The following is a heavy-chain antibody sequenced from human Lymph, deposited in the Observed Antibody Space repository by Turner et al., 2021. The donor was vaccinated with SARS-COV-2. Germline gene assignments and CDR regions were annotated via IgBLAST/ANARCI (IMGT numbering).Heavy chain of an antibody. CDR3: AKGRRFGMDV. CDR2: ISWNSDSI. CDR1: GFTFDEYV. Sequence: EVQLVESGGGLVQPGRSLRLSCAASGFTFDEYVMHWVRQAPGKVVEWVSGISWNSDSIGYADSVKGRFTISRDNAKNSLYLQMNSLRAEDTALYYCAKGRRFGMDVWGQGTTVTVSS. V-gene: IGHV3-9*01. J-gene: IGHJ6*02.